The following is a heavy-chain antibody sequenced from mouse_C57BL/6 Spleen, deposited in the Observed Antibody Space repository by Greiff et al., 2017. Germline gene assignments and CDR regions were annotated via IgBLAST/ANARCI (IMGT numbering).Heavy chain of an antibody. CDR3: AREGYGNYLLDY. Sequence: QVQLKESGAELVRPGTSVKVSCKASGYAFTNYLIAWVKQRPGQGLEWIGVINPGSGGTNYNEKFKGKATLTADKSSSTAYMQLSSLTSEDSAVYFCAREGYGNYLLDYWGQGTSVTVSS. CDR2: INPGSGGT. V-gene: IGHV1-54*01. CDR1: GYAFTNYL. J-gene: IGHJ4*01. D-gene: IGHD2-10*02.